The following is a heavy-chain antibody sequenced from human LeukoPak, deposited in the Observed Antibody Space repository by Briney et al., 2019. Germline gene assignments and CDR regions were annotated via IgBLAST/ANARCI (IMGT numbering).Heavy chain of an antibody. CDR1: GFIFSNYA. D-gene: IGHD7-27*01. V-gene: IGHV3-23*01. CDR3: VQDWAWGAFGY. Sequence: GGSLRLSCAASGFIFSNYALAWVRQAPGKGLEWVSGISRIGGSTHYADSVQGRFTIYRDNSKNTLYLQMNRLGAEDTAIYYCVQDWAWGAFGYWGQGTLVTVSS. J-gene: IGHJ4*02. CDR2: ISRIGGST.